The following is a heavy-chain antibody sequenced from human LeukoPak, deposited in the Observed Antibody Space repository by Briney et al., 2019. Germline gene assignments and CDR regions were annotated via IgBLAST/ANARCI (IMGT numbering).Heavy chain of an antibody. CDR1: GFTFSSYG. CDR3: AKEAHYYGSGSDYDAFDI. CDR2: ISYDGSNK. D-gene: IGHD3-10*01. Sequence: QAGRSLRLSCAASGFTFSSYGMHWVRQAPGKGLEWVAVISYDGSNKYYADSVKGRFTISRDNSKNTLYLQMNSLRAEDTAVYYCAKEAHYYGSGSDYDAFDIWGQGTMVTVSS. J-gene: IGHJ3*02. V-gene: IGHV3-30*18.